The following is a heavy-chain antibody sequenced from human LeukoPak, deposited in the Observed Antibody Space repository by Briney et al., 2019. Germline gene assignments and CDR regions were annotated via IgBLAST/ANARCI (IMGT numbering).Heavy chain of an antibody. CDR3: AATTIGWFDP. CDR2: INHSGST. V-gene: IGHV4-34*01. Sequence: TPSETLSLTCAVYGGSFSGYYWSWIRQPPGKGLEWIGEINHSGSTNYNPSLKSRVTISVDTSKNQFSLRLSSVTAADTAMYYCAATTIGWFDPWGQGTLVTVSS. CDR1: GGSFSGYY. J-gene: IGHJ5*02. D-gene: IGHD1-26*01.